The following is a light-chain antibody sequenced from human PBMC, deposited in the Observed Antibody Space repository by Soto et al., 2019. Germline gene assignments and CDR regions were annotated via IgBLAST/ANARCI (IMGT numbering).Light chain of an antibody. V-gene: IGLV1-40*01. J-gene: IGLJ1*01. CDR3: QSYDSSLSGSNV. CDR2: ANF. CDR1: SSNIGAGYD. Sequence: QAVVPQPPSVSGAPGQRVTISCTGSSSNIGAGYDVHWYQQLPGTAPKLLIYANFNRPSGVPDRFSGSKSGTSASLAITGLQAEDEADYYCQSYDSSLSGSNVFGTGTKLTVL.